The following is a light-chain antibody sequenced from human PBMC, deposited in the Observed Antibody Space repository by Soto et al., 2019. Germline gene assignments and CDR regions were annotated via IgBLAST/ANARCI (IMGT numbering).Light chain of an antibody. CDR1: QRVSNNY. J-gene: IGKJ1*01. Sequence: EIVLTQSPGTLSLSPGERATLSCRASQRVSNNYLAWYQQKPGQAPRLLIYGASNRATGTPDRFSCSWSGTDFTLTISRLEPEDVAVYYCQQYGSSGTLGQGTKVDIK. CDR3: QQYGSSGT. CDR2: GAS. V-gene: IGKV3-20*01.